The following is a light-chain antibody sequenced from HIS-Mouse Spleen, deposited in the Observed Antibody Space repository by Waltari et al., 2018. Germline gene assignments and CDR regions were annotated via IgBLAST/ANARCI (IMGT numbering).Light chain of an antibody. J-gene: IGLJ1*01. CDR1: SSDVGGYNY. CDR3: SSYAGSNNYV. CDR2: EVS. Sequence: QSALTQPRSVSGSPGQSVTISCTGTSSDVGGYNYVSWYQPHPGKAPKLMIYEVSKRPSGVPDRFSGSKSGNTASLTVSGLQAEDEADYYCSSYAGSNNYVFGTGTKVTVL. V-gene: IGLV2-8*01.